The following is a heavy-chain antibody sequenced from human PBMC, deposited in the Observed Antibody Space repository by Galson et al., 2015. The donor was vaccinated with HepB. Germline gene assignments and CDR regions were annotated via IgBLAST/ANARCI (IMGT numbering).Heavy chain of an antibody. CDR1: GFTFSSYW. Sequence: SLRLSCAASGFTFSSYWMSWVRQAPGKGLEWVANIKQDGSEKYYVDSVKGRFTISRDDAKNSLYLQMNSLRAEDTAVYYCARDGYCSSTSCSATPYYGMDVWGQGTTVTVSS. CDR2: IKQDGSEK. J-gene: IGHJ6*02. D-gene: IGHD2-2*01. V-gene: IGHV3-7*03. CDR3: ARDGYCSSTSCSATPYYGMDV.